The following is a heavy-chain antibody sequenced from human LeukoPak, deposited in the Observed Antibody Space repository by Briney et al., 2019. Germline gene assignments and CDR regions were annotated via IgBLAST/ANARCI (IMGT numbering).Heavy chain of an antibody. CDR2: IRYDGSNP. CDR1: GFIFSSFG. D-gene: IGHD3-22*01. CDR3: AKDPQYYESSGYADF. J-gene: IGHJ4*02. Sequence: GGSLGLSCAASGFIFSSFGMHWVRQAPGKGLEWVAFIRYDGSNPYYADSVKGRFTISRDNAKNTLYLQMNSLRVEETAVYYCAKDPQYYESSGYADFWGQGTLVTVSS. V-gene: IGHV3-30*02.